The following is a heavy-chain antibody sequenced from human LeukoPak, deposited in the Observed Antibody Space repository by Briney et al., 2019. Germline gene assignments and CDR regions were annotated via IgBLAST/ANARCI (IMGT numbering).Heavy chain of an antibody. D-gene: IGHD2-2*01. CDR1: GFTFSYYE. J-gene: IGHJ6*03. CDR3: AKDSADIVVVPAFAYYYYYMDV. Sequence: GESLRLSCAASGFTFSYYEMNWVRQAPGKGLEWVSYISSSGSPTYYADSVKGRFTISRDNAKNSLYLQMNSLRAEDTAVYYCAKDSADIVVVPAFAYYYYYMDVWGKGTTVTISS. V-gene: IGHV3-48*03. CDR2: ISSSGSPT.